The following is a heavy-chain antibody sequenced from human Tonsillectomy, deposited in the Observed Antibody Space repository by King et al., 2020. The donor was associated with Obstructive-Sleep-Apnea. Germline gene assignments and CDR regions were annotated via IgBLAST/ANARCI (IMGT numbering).Heavy chain of an antibody. J-gene: IGHJ6*02. Sequence: VQLVESGGGLVQPGGSLRLSCRASGFTFSNYAMSWVRQAPGKGRDWGSGISVSGGGKYYADSVKGRFTISKDNFKKTLYLQMNSLRADDTAAYYCATTARGDYDYYGLDVWGQGTTVIVSS. D-gene: IGHD4/OR15-4a*01. CDR1: GFTFSNYA. CDR2: ISVSGGGK. V-gene: IGHV3-23*04. CDR3: ATTARGDYDYYGLDV.